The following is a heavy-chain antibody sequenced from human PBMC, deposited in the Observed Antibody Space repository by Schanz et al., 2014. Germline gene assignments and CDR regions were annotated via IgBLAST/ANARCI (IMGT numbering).Heavy chain of an antibody. J-gene: IGHJ4*02. CDR1: GFTFTSYS. CDR3: AKVGLYYYGSGFDY. Sequence: VQLVESGGGLVQPGGSLSLSCAASGFTFTSYSMHLVRQAPGRGLEWVAFIRYDGSSKYYADSVRGRFTISRDNSKNTLYLQMNSLRAEDTAVYYCAKVGLYYYGSGFDYWGQGTLVTVSS. V-gene: IGHV3-30*02. CDR2: IRYDGSSK. D-gene: IGHD3-10*01.